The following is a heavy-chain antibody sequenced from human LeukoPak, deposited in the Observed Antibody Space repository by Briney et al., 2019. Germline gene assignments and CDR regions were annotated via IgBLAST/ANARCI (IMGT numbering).Heavy chain of an antibody. D-gene: IGHD3-3*01. V-gene: IGHV1-8*01. CDR1: GYTFTSYD. CDR2: MNPNSGNT. J-gene: IGHJ6*02. Sequence: GASVKVSCKASGYTFTSYDVNWVRQATGQGLEWMGWMNPNSGNTGYAQKSQGRVTMTRNTSISTAYMELSSLRSEDTAVYYCARGHGVRFLEWPRGYYYGMDVWGQGATVTVSS. CDR3: ARGHGVRFLEWPRGYYYGMDV.